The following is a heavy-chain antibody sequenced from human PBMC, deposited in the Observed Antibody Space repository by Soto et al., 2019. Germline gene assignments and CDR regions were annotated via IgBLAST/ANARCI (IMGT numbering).Heavy chain of an antibody. J-gene: IGHJ3*02. D-gene: IGHD3-22*01. CDR1: GFTFSSYA. CDR2: ISGSGGST. Sequence: GGSLGLSCSASGFTFSSYAMSWVRQAPGKGLEWVSAISGSGGSTYYADSVKGRFTISRDNSKNTLYLQMNSLRAEDTAVYYCAKDVVVMYDAFDIWGQGTMVTVSS. CDR3: AKDVVVMYDAFDI. V-gene: IGHV3-23*01.